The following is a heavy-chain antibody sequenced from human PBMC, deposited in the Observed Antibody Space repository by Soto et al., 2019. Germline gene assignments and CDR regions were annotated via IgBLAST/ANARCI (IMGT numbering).Heavy chain of an antibody. Sequence: TGGSLRLSCAAPGFTFSSYSMNWVRQAPGKGLEWVSSISSSSSYIYYADSVKGRFTISRDNAKNSLYLQMNSLRAEDTAVYYCARDLTGYYTLFDYWGQGTLVTVYS. CDR1: GFTFSSYS. D-gene: IGHD3-9*01. CDR3: ARDLTGYYTLFDY. J-gene: IGHJ4*02. CDR2: ISSSSSYI. V-gene: IGHV3-21*01.